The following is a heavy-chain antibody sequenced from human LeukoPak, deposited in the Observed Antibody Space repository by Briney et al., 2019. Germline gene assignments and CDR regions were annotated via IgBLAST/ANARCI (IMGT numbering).Heavy chain of an antibody. J-gene: IGHJ4*02. Sequence: PGGSLRLSCAASGFTFSSYAMSWVRQAPGKGLEWVSTISGSGGSTYYADSVKGRFTISRDNSKNTLYLQMNSLRAEDTAVYYCAQIGDYDILTGYYKGPGPFDYWGQGTVVTVSS. CDR3: AQIGDYDILTGYYKGPGPFDY. D-gene: IGHD3-9*01. CDR2: ISGSGGST. V-gene: IGHV3-23*01. CDR1: GFTFSSYA.